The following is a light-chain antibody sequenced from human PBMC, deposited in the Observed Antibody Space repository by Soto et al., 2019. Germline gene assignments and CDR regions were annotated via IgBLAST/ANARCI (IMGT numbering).Light chain of an antibody. CDR1: QTLSNR. CDR3: HQRQSWPRT. CDR2: VTS. J-gene: IGKJ1*01. Sequence: EIVLTQSPATLSSFPGERVTLSCRASQTLSNRLAWYQHKPGQAPRLLIYVTSNRATGIPARFSGSGSGTDYTLTIRSLEPEDSAVYYCHQRQSWPRTFGQGNKVEIK. V-gene: IGKV3-11*01.